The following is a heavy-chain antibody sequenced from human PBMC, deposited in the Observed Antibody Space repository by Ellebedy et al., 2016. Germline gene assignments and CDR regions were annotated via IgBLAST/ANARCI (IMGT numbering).Heavy chain of an antibody. V-gene: IGHV4-34*01. Sequence: SETLSLTCAVYGGSFSGYYWSWIRQPPGKGLEWIGEINHSGSTNYNPSLKSRVTISVDTSKNQFSLKLSSVTAADTAVYYCARSPVVGIAAVDYWGQGTLVTVSS. CDR2: INHSGST. CDR3: ARSPVVGIAAVDY. D-gene: IGHD6-13*01. CDR1: GGSFSGYY. J-gene: IGHJ4*02.